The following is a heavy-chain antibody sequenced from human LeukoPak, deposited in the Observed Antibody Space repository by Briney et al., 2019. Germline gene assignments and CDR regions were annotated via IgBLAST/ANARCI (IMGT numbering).Heavy chain of an antibody. D-gene: IGHD6-19*01. V-gene: IGHV1-2*02. CDR1: GYTFSDYY. J-gene: IGHJ4*02. Sequence: ASVKVSCKASGYTFSDYYIYWVRQAPGQGLEWVGWINPNNGNTDYAPNVQGRVTMTRDTSITTAYMEMSRLKSDDTAVYYCARKAKPSGFTSGWAYWGQGTLVTVSS. CDR3: ARKAKPSGFTSGWAY. CDR2: INPNNGNT.